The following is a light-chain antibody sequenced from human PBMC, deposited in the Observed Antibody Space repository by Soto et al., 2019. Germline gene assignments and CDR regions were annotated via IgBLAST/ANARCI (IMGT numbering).Light chain of an antibody. J-gene: IGKJ3*01. CDR3: QQYSSSPTEFT. CDR2: GAS. CDR1: QSISSNY. V-gene: IGKV3-20*01. Sequence: EIALTQSPGTLSLSPGEIATLSCRASQSISSNYLAWYQQRPGQAPRLLIFGASYRATGIPDRFSGSGSGTDFTLTISRLEPEDFAVYYCQQYSSSPTEFTFDAGTRVESK.